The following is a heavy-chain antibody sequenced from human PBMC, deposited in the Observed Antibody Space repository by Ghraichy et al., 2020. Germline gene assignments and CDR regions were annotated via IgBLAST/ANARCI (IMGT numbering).Heavy chain of an antibody. Sequence: GGSLRLSCAASGFMFSIYSMNWVRQAPGKGLEWVSYISSSSSGIYHADSVKGRFTMSRDNAKNSLYLQMNSLRDEDTAVYYCARERDHLVDYWGQGTLVTVSS. V-gene: IGHV3-48*02. J-gene: IGHJ4*02. CDR1: GFMFSIYS. CDR2: ISSSSSGI. CDR3: ARERDHLVDY.